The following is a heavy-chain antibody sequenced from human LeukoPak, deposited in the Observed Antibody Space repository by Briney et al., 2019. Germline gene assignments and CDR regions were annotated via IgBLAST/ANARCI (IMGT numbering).Heavy chain of an antibody. CDR1: GGXISSYY. CDR2: IYYSGST. J-gene: IGHJ4*02. CDR3: ARGGYDSSGYALDY. D-gene: IGHD3-22*01. V-gene: IGHV4-59*01. Sequence: SETLSLTCTVSGGXISSYYCSWIRQPLGKGLEWIGYIYYSGSTNYNPSLKSRVTISVDTSKNQFSLKLSSVTAADTAVYYCARGGYDSSGYALDYWGQGTLVTVSS.